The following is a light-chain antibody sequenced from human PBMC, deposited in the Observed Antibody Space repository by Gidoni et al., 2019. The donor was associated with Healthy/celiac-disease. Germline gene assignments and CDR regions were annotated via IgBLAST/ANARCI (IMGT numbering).Light chain of an antibody. Sequence: DIVMTQSPDSLAVSLGDRATINCKSSQSVLYSSNNKNYLAWYQQKPGQPPNLLIYWASTRESGVPDRFSGSGSGTDFTLTISSLQAEDVAVYYCQQYYSTPWTFGQGTKVEIK. CDR2: WAS. CDR1: QSVLYSSNNKNY. J-gene: IGKJ1*01. CDR3: QQYYSTPWT. V-gene: IGKV4-1*01.